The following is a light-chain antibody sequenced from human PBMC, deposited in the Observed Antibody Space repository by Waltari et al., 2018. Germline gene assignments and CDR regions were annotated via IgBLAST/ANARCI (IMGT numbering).Light chain of an antibody. CDR3: QQYGSSPWT. CDR1: QSVGSNY. V-gene: IGKV3-20*01. Sequence: EIVLTQSPGTLSLSPGERATLSCRASQSVGSNYLAWYHQKPGQTPRLLIYGASSRATGIPDRFSGSGSGTDFTLTISRLEPEDFAVYYCQQYGSSPWTFGQGTKVEIK. J-gene: IGKJ1*01. CDR2: GAS.